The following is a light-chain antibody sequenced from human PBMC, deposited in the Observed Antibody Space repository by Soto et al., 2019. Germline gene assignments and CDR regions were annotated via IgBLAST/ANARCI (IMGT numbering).Light chain of an antibody. V-gene: IGLV2-14*03. Sequence: QSALTQPASVSGSPGQSITVSCTGTSSDVGGSDHVNWYQQHPGKAPKLMIFDVSNRPSGVSTRFSGSKSGNAASLTISGLQAEDEADYYCCSYAGSYVVFGGGTKLTVL. CDR3: CSYAGSYVV. CDR2: DVS. J-gene: IGLJ2*01. CDR1: SSDVGGSDH.